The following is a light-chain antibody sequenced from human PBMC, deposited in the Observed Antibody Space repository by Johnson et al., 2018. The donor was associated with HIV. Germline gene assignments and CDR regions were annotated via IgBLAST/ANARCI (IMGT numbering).Light chain of an antibody. V-gene: IGLV1-51*01. J-gene: IGLJ1*01. CDR2: DNN. Sequence: SVLTQPPSVSAAPGQKVTISCSGSSSNIGNNYVSWYQQLPGTAPKLLIYDNNKRPSGIPDRFSGSTSGTSATLGITGLQTGDEADYYCGTWDSSLSAVLFGTGTKVTVL. CDR1: SSNIGNNY. CDR3: GTWDSSLSAVL.